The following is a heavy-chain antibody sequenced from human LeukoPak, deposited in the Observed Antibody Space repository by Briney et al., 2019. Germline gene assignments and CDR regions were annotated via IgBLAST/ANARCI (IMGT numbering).Heavy chain of an antibody. J-gene: IGHJ4*02. CDR2: INPNSGGT. D-gene: IGHD3-22*01. V-gene: IGHV1-2*06. CDR1: GYTLTDYY. CDR3: ARVGYYESSGYYEY. Sequence: ASVKVSCTASGYTLTDYYMHWVRQAPGQGLEWMGRINPNSGGTNYAQKFQGRVTMTRDTSISTVYMELSRLRSDDTAVYYCARVGYYESSGYYEYWGQGTLVTVSS.